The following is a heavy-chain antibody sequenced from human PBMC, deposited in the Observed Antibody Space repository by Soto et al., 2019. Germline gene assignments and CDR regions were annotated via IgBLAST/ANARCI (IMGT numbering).Heavy chain of an antibody. CDR3: ARDRGVPGEYYFDS. CDR2: INTVNGNT. D-gene: IGHD3-10*01. CDR1: GYTLTNSA. V-gene: IGHV1-3*04. J-gene: IGHJ4*02. Sequence: QVQLVQSGAEVKKPGASVKVSCKASGYTLTNSAIHWVRQAPGQRLEWMAWINTVNGNTRITQRFQGRVSITRDTFAGTAYMELSGLSSEDTAVFYCARDRGVPGEYYFDSWGQGTLVTVSS.